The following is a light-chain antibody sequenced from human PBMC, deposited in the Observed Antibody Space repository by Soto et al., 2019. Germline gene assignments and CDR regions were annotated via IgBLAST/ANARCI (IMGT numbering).Light chain of an antibody. J-gene: IGKJ3*01. V-gene: IGKV1-33*01. CDR2: DAS. Sequence: DIPMTQSPSSLSASVGDRVTITCQASQDISNYLNWYQQKTGKAPKLLIYDASNLETGVPSRFSGSGSGTDFTFTISSLQPEDIATYYCQQYDNLPLTFGPGTKVDIK. CDR3: QQYDNLPLT. CDR1: QDISNY.